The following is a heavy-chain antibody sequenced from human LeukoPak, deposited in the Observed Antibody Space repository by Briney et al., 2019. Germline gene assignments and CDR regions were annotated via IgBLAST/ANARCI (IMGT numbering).Heavy chain of an antibody. Sequence: PGRSLRLSCAASGCTFTNYGIHWVRLAPGKGLDWVAVISSDGSNKHYADSVKGRFTISRDDSKNTLYLQMNSLRVDDTALYYCTTFDMWGQGTMVTVSS. CDR3: TTFDM. CDR2: ISSDGSNK. V-gene: IGHV3-30*03. CDR1: GCTFTNYG. J-gene: IGHJ3*02.